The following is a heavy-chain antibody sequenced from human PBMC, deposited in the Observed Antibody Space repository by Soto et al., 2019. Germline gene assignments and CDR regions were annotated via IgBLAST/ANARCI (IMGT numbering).Heavy chain of an antibody. CDR2: IHYSGST. V-gene: IGHV4-30-4*08. CDR1: GGSISSGGAYY. D-gene: IGHD3-10*01. J-gene: IGHJ4*02. CDR3: ARSPRGLGNFDY. Sequence: QVQLQESGPGLVKPSQTLSLTCAVSGGSISSGGAYYWSWIRQSPGKGLEWIGYIHYSGSTYYNSSLKSRLTMSVDTSKNQFSLKVSSVTAADTAVYYCARSPRGLGNFDYWGQGTLVTVSS.